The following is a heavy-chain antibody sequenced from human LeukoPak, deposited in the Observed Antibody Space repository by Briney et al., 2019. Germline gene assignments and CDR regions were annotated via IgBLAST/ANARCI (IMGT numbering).Heavy chain of an antibody. CDR1: GGSISTSRYY. D-gene: IGHD3-16*01. Sequence: SETLSLTCTVSGGSISTSRYYWGWIRQPPGKGLEWIGSIYYSGTTYYNLSLKSRVTTSVDTSRNQFSLRLSSVTAADTAVYYCARGGSRLTTAGDLDYWGQGTLVTVSS. V-gene: IGHV4-39*01. CDR2: IYYSGTT. CDR3: ARGGSRLTTAGDLDY. J-gene: IGHJ4*02.